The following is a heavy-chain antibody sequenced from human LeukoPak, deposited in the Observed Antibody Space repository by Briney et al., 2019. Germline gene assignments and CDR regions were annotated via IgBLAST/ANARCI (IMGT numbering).Heavy chain of an antibody. Sequence: SETLSLTCTVSGSSISSGSYYWSWIRQPAGKGLEWIGRIYTSGSTNYNPSLKSRVTISVDTSKNQFSLKLSSVTAADTAVYCCARGGYSGSYYGFDYWGQGTLVTVSS. D-gene: IGHD1-26*01. CDR2: IYTSGST. V-gene: IGHV4-61*02. J-gene: IGHJ4*02. CDR1: GSSISSGSYY. CDR3: ARGGYSGSYYGFDY.